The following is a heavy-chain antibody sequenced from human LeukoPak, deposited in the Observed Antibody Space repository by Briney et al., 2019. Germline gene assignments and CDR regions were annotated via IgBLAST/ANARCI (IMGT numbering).Heavy chain of an antibody. CDR2: ARNKDNSYTT. J-gene: IGHJ4*02. Sequence: GGSLRLSRAASGFTFSDHYMDWVRQAPGKGLEWVGRARNKDNSYTTEYAASVKGRFTISRDDSKNSLYLQMNSLKTEDTAVYYCARAIVAAPGVDYWGQGTLVTVSS. CDR1: GFTFSDHY. V-gene: IGHV3-72*01. CDR3: ARAIVAAPGVDY. D-gene: IGHD2-21*01.